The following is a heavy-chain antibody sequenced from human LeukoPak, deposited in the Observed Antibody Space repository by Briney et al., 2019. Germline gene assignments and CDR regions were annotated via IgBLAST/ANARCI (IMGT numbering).Heavy chain of an antibody. CDR1: GFSFSSYS. Sequence: GGSLRLSCAASGFSFSSYSMNWVRQAPGKGLEGVSSISTSSSYIYYADSVKGRFTISRDNAKNSLYLQMNSLRAEDTAVYYCARGSVSRGGWFDPWGQGTLVTVSS. CDR2: ISTSSSYI. J-gene: IGHJ5*02. D-gene: IGHD3-10*01. V-gene: IGHV3-21*01. CDR3: ARGSVSRGGWFDP.